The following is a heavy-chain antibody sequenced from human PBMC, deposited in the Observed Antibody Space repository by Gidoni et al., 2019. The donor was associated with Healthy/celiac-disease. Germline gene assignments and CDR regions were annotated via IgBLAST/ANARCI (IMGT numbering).Heavy chain of an antibody. D-gene: IGHD4-17*01. V-gene: IGHV4-61*01. CDR1: GGSVSSASYY. CDR2: IYYSGST. Sequence: QVQLQESGPGLVKPSETLSLPSTVPGGSVSSASYYWRWILQPPGKGLEWIGYIYYSGSTNYNPSLKSRVTISVDTSKNQFSLKLSSVTAADTAVYYCARETPFYGDYDTAHLGGFDPWGQGTLVTVSS. J-gene: IGHJ5*02. CDR3: ARETPFYGDYDTAHLGGFDP.